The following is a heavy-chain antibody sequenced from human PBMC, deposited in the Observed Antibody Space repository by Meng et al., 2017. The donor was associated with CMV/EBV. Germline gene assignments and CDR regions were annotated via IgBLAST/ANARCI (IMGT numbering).Heavy chain of an antibody. CDR3: AREVDDYGDGWYFDL. J-gene: IGHJ2*01. Sequence: QGQLVQSGAEVKKPGSSVKVSCKASGGTFSSYAISWVRQAPGQGLEWMGGIIPIFGTANYAQKFQGRVTITADESTSTAYMELSGLRSEDTAVYYCAREVDDYGDGWYFDLWGRGTLVTVSS. V-gene: IGHV1-69*12. CDR2: IIPIFGTA. D-gene: IGHD4-17*01. CDR1: GGTFSSYA.